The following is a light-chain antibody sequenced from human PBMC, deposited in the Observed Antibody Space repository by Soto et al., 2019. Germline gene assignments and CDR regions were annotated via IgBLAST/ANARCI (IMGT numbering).Light chain of an antibody. CDR2: GAS. CDR1: RSVSNN. J-gene: IGKJ4*01. CDR3: QPHNNWPVLT. Sequence: TQSPATLSVSPGERATLSCRTSRSVSNNLAWYQQRPGQAPRLLIYGASTRATGVPPRFSGSGSGTDFTLTISRLQSEDFAVYHCQPHNNWPVLTFGGGTKVEIK. V-gene: IGKV3-15*01.